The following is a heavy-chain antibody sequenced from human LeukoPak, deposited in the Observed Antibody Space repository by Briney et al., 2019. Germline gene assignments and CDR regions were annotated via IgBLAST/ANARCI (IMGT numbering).Heavy chain of an antibody. CDR2: ISYDGSNK. CDR3: AKDLRRRYYFGSGSRGGTFDI. V-gene: IGHV3-30*18. CDR1: GFMFSNYG. Sequence: GGSLRLSCAASGFMFSNYGMQWVRQAPGKGLEWVAVISYDGSNKYYADSVKGRFTISRDNSKSTLYLQMNSLRAEDTAVYYCAKDLRRRYYFGSGSRGGTFDIWGQGTMVTVSS. D-gene: IGHD3-10*01. J-gene: IGHJ3*02.